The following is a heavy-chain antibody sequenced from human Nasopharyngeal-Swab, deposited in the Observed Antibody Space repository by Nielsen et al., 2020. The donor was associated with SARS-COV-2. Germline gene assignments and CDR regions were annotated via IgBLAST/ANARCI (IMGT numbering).Heavy chain of an antibody. J-gene: IGHJ4*02. Sequence: GGSLRLSCAASGFTFSSYAMHWVRQAPGKGLEWVAVISYDGSNKYYADSVKGRFTISRDNYKNTLYLQMNSLRAEDTAVYYCARGTTVTYCDYWGQGTLVTVSS. V-gene: IGHV3-30*04. CDR1: GFTFSSYA. CDR2: ISYDGSNK. CDR3: ARGTTVTYCDY. D-gene: IGHD4-17*01.